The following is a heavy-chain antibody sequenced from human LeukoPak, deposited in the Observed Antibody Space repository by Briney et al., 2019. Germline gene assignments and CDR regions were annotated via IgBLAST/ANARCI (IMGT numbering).Heavy chain of an antibody. CDR1: GFTFSPYS. J-gene: IGHJ4*02. CDR2: ISSSSTYI. Sequence: GGSLRLSCAAPGFTFSPYSMNWVRQAPGKGLEWVSSISSSSTYIFYADSMKGRFTISRDNAKNSLYLQMNSLRADDTAVYYCARDLDGPENYWGQGTLVTVSS. V-gene: IGHV3-21*01. D-gene: IGHD3-3*01. CDR3: ARDLDGPENY.